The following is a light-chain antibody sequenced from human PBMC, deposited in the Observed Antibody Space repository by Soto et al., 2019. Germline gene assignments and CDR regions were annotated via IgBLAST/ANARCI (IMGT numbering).Light chain of an antibody. Sequence: DIQMTQSPSSLSSSVGDRFGITCRASQSISSYLNWYQQKPGKAPKLLIYAASSLQSGVPSRFSGSGSGTDFTLTISSLQPEDFATYYCQQSYSTPLTFGGGAKVDIK. CDR2: AAS. J-gene: IGKJ4*01. CDR1: QSISSY. CDR3: QQSYSTPLT. V-gene: IGKV1-39*01.